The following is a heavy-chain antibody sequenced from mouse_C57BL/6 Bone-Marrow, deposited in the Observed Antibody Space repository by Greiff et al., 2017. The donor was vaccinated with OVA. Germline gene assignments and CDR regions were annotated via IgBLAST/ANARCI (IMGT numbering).Heavy chain of an antibody. J-gene: IGHJ1*03. CDR1: GFTFSDFY. CDR3: ARDAYGNYGYFDV. D-gene: IGHD2-1*01. Sequence: EVNVVESGGGLVQSGRSLRLSCATSGFTFSDFYMEWVRHAPGKGLEWIAASRNKANDYTTEYSASVKGRFIVSRDTSQSILYLQMNALRAEDTAIYYCARDAYGNYGYFDVWGTGTTVTVSS. CDR2: SRNKANDYTT. V-gene: IGHV7-1*01.